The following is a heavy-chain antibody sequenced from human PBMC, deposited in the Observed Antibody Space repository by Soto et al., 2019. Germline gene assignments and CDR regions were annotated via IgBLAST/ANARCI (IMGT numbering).Heavy chain of an antibody. V-gene: IGHV1-69*08. J-gene: IGHJ6*02. Sequence: QVQLVQSGAEVKKPGSSVKVSCKGSGGTFNRYTITWVRQAPGQGLEWMGRIITMFGIASYAQNFQGRVTITADKSTSTAYMELSSLRSEDTAVYYCARDSGRSDVVPAAISARVVGGQGPTVTFS. CDR1: GGTFNRYT. D-gene: IGHD2-2*01. CDR3: ARDSGRSDVVPAAISARVV. CDR2: IITMFGIA.